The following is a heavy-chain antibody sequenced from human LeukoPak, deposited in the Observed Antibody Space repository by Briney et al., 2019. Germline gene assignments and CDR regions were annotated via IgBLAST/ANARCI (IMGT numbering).Heavy chain of an antibody. CDR3: ARDLLDTASDY. V-gene: IGHV3-7*01. CDR1: GGSISSGDYY. J-gene: IGHJ4*02. D-gene: IGHD5-18*01. Sequence: PSETLSLTCTVSGGSISSGDYYWSWVRQAPGKGLEWVANIKQDGSEKYYVDSVKGRFTISRDNAKNSLYLQMNSLRAEDTAVYYCARDLLDTASDYWGQGTLVTVSS. CDR2: IKQDGSEK.